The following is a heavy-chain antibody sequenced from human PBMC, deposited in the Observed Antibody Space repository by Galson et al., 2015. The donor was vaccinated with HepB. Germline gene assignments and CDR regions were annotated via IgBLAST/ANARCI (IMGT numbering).Heavy chain of an antibody. CDR3: ARHSGHISGWYTGRGGFDS. CDR2: IYSSGST. J-gene: IGHJ4*02. Sequence: SLRLSCAASGFTVSSNYMNWVRQAPGKGLEWVSVIYSSGSTYYADSVKGRFTISRHNSKNTLYLQMNSLRPEDTAVYYCARHSGHISGWYTGRGGFDSWGQGTLVTVSA. CDR1: GFTVSSNY. D-gene: IGHD6-19*01. V-gene: IGHV3-53*04.